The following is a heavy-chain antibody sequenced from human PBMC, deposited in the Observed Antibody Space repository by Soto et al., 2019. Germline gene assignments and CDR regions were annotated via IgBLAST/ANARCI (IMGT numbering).Heavy chain of an antibody. CDR2: IWYDGSNK. D-gene: IGHD1-7*01. CDR3: AAATTWNFHFPY. J-gene: IGHJ4*02. V-gene: IGHV3-33*03. CDR1: GFTTSTHG. Sequence: QAQLVESGGGVVQPGTSLRLSCAASGFTTSTHGMHWVRQAPGKGLEWLANIWYDGSNKFYAESVKGRFSISKDNSKNTLYLQMSSLGAEYTAVCYCAAATTWNFHFPYWGQGTQVTVSS.